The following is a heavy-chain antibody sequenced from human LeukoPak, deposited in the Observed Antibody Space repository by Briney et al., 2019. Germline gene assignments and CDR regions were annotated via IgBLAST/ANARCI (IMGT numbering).Heavy chain of an antibody. CDR2: INSDGSIT. Sequence: GGSLRLSCAASGFTFNNYWMHGVRQPPGKGLVWVSRINSDGSITTYADSVKGRFTISRDNAKNTVYLQMKSLRAEDTAVYSCARVLRGSLYCFDSWGQGPLVTVSS. CDR3: ARVLRGSLYCFDS. J-gene: IGHJ4*02. V-gene: IGHV3-74*01. D-gene: IGHD1-26*01. CDR1: GFTFNNYW.